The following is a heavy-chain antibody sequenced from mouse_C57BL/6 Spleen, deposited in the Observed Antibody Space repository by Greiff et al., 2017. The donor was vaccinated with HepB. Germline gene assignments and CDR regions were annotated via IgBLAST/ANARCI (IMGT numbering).Heavy chain of an antibody. CDR2: IDPEDGDT. V-gene: IGHV14-1*01. CDR1: GFNIKDYY. CDR3: TFYRYAMDY. D-gene: IGHD2-1*01. J-gene: IGHJ4*01. Sequence: VQLQQSGAELVRPGASVKLSCTASGFNIKDYYMHWVKQRPEQGLGWIGRIDPEDGDTEYAPKFQGKATMTADTSTNTASLQLSSLTSEDTAVYYCTFYRYAMDYWGQGTSVTVSS.